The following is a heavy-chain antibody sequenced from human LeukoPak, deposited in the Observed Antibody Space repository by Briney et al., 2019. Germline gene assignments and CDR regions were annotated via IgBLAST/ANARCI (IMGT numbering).Heavy chain of an antibody. CDR1: GFTFSSYA. J-gene: IGHJ1*01. CDR2: ISGSGGST. CDR3: AKSPWGSSWYGGEYFQH. V-gene: IGHV3-23*01. Sequence: GASLRLSCAASGFTFSSYAMSWVRQTPGKGLEWVSAISGSGGSTYYADSVKGRFTISRDNSKNTLYLQMNSLRAEDTAVYYCAKSPWGSSWYGGEYFQHWGQGTLVTASS. D-gene: IGHD6-13*01.